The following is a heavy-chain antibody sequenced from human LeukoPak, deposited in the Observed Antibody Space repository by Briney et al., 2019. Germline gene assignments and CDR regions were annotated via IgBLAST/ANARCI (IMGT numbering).Heavy chain of an antibody. CDR2: IYHGGST. D-gene: IGHD4-23*01. CDR3: AKVRSVAPPDAFDI. J-gene: IGHJ3*02. V-gene: IGHV4-38-2*02. Sequence: SETLSLTCTVSGYSISSGYYWGWIRQPPGKGLEWIGSIYHGGSTYYNPSLKSRVTISVDTSKNQFSLKLSSVTAADTAVYYCAKVRSVAPPDAFDIWGQGTMVTVSS. CDR1: GYSISSGYY.